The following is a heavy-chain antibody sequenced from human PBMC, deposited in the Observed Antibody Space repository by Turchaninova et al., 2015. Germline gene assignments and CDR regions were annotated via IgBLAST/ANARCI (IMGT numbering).Heavy chain of an antibody. V-gene: IGHV3-15*01. D-gene: IGHD3-22*01. CDR3: ARGSNSDDSSDFDC. Sequence: EVQLVVSGGDLVKPGGSLRLSCAISGFTFSKDWLNWVRLSPGKGLAWFGQIKSNSDVGAKKYASPGKGTVTISRDESKNSLYLQMNSLKTEDTGVYYCARGSNSDDSSDFDCWGQGTLVTVSS. J-gene: IGHJ4*02. CDR2: IKSNSDVGAK. CDR1: GFTFSKDW.